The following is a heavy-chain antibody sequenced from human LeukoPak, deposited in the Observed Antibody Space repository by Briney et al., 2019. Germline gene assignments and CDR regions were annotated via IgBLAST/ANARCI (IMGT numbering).Heavy chain of an antibody. Sequence: GGSLILSCASSGFTVSSNYMSWVRQAPGKGLEWVSVIYSGGSTYYADSVKGRFTISRDNSKNTLYLQMNSLRAEDTAVYYCARAPKLTGGAFDIWGQGTMVTVSS. V-gene: IGHV3-53*01. D-gene: IGHD7-27*01. J-gene: IGHJ3*02. CDR2: IYSGGST. CDR3: ARAPKLTGGAFDI. CDR1: GFTVSSNY.